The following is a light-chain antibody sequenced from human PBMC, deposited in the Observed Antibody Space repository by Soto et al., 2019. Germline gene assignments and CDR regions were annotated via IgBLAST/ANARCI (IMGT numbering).Light chain of an antibody. CDR2: STN. V-gene: IGLV8-61*01. CDR3: VLYMGSGISEV. Sequence: QTVGTHEPSLSVSHGGTVTLTWGLSSGSFSTSYDPSWYQQTPGQAPRTLIYSTNTRSSGVPDRFSGSILGNKAALTITGAQADDESDYYCVLYMGSGISEVFGGGTKLTVL. J-gene: IGLJ2*01. CDR1: SGSFSTSYD.